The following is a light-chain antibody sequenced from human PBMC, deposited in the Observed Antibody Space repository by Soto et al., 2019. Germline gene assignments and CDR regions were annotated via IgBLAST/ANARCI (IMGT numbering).Light chain of an antibody. CDR1: SSNIGAGYD. V-gene: IGLV1-40*01. CDR3: QSYDSSLSGYV. J-gene: IGLJ1*01. CDR2: GNS. Sequence: QPVLTPPPSVSGAPGQRVTISCTGSSSNIGAGYDVHWYQQLPGTAPKLLIYGNSNRPSGVPDRFSGSKSGTSASLAITGLQAEYEADYYCQSYDSSLSGYVFGTGTKLTV.